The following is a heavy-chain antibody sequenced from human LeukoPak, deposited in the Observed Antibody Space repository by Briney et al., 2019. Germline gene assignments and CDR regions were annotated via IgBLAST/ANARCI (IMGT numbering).Heavy chain of an antibody. J-gene: IGHJ4*02. V-gene: IGHV4-4*02. CDR3: ARAYFDWPDPLNYFDY. Sequence: SETLSLTCAVSGGSISSSNWWSWVRQPPGKGLEWIGEIYHSGSTNYNPSLKSRVTISVDKSKNQFSLKLSSVTAADTAVYYCARAYFDWPDPLNYFDYWGQGTLVTVSS. CDR1: GGSISSSNW. D-gene: IGHD3-9*01. CDR2: IYHSGST.